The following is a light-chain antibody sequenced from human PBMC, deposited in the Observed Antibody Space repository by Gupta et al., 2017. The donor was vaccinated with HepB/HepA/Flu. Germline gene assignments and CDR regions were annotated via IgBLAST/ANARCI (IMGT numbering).Light chain of an antibody. CDR3: QEWDRSTPGV. Sequence: SYELTQPPSVSVSPGQTASITCSGDKLGDKYACWYQQKPGQSPVVVIYQDNRRPSGIPERFSGSNSGTTETMTRSGTQAMGESYYDCQEWDRSTPGVFGGGTKLTVL. V-gene: IGLV3-1*01. CDR2: QDN. J-gene: IGLJ3*02. CDR1: KLGDKY.